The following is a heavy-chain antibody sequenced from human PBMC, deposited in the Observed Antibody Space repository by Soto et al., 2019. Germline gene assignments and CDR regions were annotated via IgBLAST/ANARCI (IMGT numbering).Heavy chain of an antibody. CDR1: GFTFSNYG. V-gene: IGHV3-33*01. D-gene: IGHD6-13*01. CDR2: IWYDGSNK. Sequence: GGSLRLSCAASGFTFSNYGMHWVRQAPGKGLEWVAVIWYDGSNKYYADSVKGRFTISRDNSKNTLYLQMNSLRAEDTAVYYCARSPYSSSWYPYDYWGQGTLVTVSS. CDR3: ARSPYSSSWYPYDY. J-gene: IGHJ4*02.